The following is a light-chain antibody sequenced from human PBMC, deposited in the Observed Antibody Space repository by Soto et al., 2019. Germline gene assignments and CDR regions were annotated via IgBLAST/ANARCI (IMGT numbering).Light chain of an antibody. CDR3: QHFNSWPLL. CDR2: GAS. Sequence: EIVMTQSPAMLSVSPGERATLSCRASQNVNNRLAWYQQKAGQPPRLLIYGASTRATGIPARFSGSGSGTEFTLTISSLQSGDFAVYYCQHFNSWPLLFGQGTKVEIK. J-gene: IGKJ1*01. V-gene: IGKV3-15*01. CDR1: QNVNNR.